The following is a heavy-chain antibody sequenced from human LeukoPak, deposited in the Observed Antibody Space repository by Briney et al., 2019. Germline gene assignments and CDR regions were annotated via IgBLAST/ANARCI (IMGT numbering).Heavy chain of an antibody. J-gene: IGHJ4*02. CDR1: GYTFTGYY. CDR3: ARHIAVAGTVDY. V-gene: IGHV1-2*02. Sequence: ASVKVSCKASGYTFTGYYMHWVRQAPGQGLEWMGWINPNSGGTNYAQKFPGRVTMTRDTSISTAYMELSRLRSDDTAVYYCARHIAVAGTVDYWGQGTLVTVSS. CDR2: INPNSGGT. D-gene: IGHD6-19*01.